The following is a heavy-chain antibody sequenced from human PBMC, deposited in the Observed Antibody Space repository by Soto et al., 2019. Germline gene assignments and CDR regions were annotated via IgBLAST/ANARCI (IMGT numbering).Heavy chain of an antibody. V-gene: IGHV1-69*13. CDR1: GGTFSSYA. J-gene: IGHJ4*02. CDR2: IIPIFGTA. D-gene: IGHD3-16*02. CDR3: ASGDRRWGSYRYRLDY. Sequence: ASVKVSCKASGGTFSSYAISWVRQAPGQGLEWMGGIIPIFGTANYAQKFQGRVTITADESTSTAYMELSSLRSEDTAVYYCASGDRRWGSYRYRLDYWGQGTLVTVSS.